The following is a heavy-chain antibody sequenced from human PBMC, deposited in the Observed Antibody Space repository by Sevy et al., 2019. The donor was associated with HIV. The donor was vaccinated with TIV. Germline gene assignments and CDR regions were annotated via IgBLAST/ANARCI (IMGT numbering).Heavy chain of an antibody. CDR2: IYYSGST. V-gene: IGHV4-30-4*01. D-gene: IGHD2-15*01. CDR1: GGSISSGDYY. Sequence: SETLSLTCTVSGGSISSGDYYWSWIRQPPGKCLEWIGYIYYSGSTYYNPSLKSRVTISVDTSKNQFSLKLSSVTAADTAVYYCARVAGSGGEYFQHWGQCTLVTVSS. J-gene: IGHJ1*01. CDR3: ARVAGSGGEYFQH.